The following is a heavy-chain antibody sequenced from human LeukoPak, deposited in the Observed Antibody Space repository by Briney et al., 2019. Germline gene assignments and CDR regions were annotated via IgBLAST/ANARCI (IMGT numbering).Heavy chain of an antibody. CDR1: GSSFNTYW. CDR3: ARAYYCGGGSCKLEY. D-gene: IGHD2-15*01. Sequence: GESLRISCQGSGSSFNTYWIAWVRPMPGKGLEWMGIIYPGDSDTKYSPSFQGQITISADKSINTAYLRWSSLKASDTAMYYCARAYYCGGGSCKLEYWGQGTLVTVSS. J-gene: IGHJ4*02. V-gene: IGHV5-51*01. CDR2: IYPGDSDT.